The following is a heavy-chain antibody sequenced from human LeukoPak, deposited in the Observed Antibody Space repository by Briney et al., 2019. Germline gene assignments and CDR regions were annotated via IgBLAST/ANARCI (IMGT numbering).Heavy chain of an antibody. CDR3: AKAGDIVVVPAADTGFDV. D-gene: IGHD2-2*01. J-gene: IGHJ6*04. CDR1: GFTFSNYA. CDR2: ISGSGGTT. V-gene: IGHV3-23*01. Sequence: GGSLRLSCAASGFTFSNYAMSWVRQAPGKGLEWVSSISGSGGTTYYADSVKGRFTISRDNSKNTLYLQMNSLRAEDTAVYYCAKAGDIVVVPAADTGFDVWGKGTTVTVSS.